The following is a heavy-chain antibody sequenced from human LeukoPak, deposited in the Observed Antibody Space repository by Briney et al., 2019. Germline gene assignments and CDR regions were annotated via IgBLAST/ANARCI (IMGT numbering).Heavy chain of an antibody. CDR3: ARDLLPGSGTPLDY. J-gene: IGHJ4*02. CDR1: GGTFSSYT. D-gene: IGHD3-10*01. CDR2: IIPILGIA. V-gene: IGHV1-69*04. Sequence: SVKVSCKASGGTFSSYTISWVRQAPGQGLKWMGRIIPILGIANYAQKFQGRVTITADKSTSTAYMELSSLRSEDTAVYYCARDLLPGSGTPLDYWGQGTLVTVSS.